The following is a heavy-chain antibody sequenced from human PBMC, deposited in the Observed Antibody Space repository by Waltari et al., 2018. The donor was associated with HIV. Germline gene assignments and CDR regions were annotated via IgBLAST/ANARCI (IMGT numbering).Heavy chain of an antibody. Sequence: QVQLVEYGGGVVQPGRSLRLSCAASGFTFSRYGMTWVRQAPGKGLEWVAVISYYGDNKYYADSLKGRFTISRDNSKNTLYLQMNSLRVEDTAVYYGAKGASGWSPGYWGQGTLVTVSS. CDR3: AKGASGWSPGY. V-gene: IGHV3-30*18. CDR2: ISYYGDNK. J-gene: IGHJ4*02. CDR1: GFTFSRYG. D-gene: IGHD6-19*01.